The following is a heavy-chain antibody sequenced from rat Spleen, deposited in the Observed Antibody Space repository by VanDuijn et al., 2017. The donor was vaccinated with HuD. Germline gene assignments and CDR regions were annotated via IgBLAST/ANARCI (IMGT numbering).Heavy chain of an antibody. CDR1: GFIFTNYY. D-gene: IGHD1-2*01. CDR3: ASLIAAISARVMDA. CDR2: TSIGGST. Sequence: EVQVVESGGGLVQPGRSMKVSCVVSGFIFTNYYMAWVRQAPTRGLEWVASTSIGGSTYYRDSVKGRFTISRDNAKSTLYQQMDSLRSEDTATYYCASLIAAISARVMDAWGQGASVTVSS. J-gene: IGHJ4*01. V-gene: IGHV5-25*01.